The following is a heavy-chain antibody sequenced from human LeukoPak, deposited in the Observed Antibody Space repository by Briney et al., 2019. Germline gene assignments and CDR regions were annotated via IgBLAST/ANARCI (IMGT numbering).Heavy chain of an antibody. J-gene: IGHJ3*02. D-gene: IGHD2-15*01. CDR3: ATAIVVVVVSTAAFDI. Sequence: ASVKVSCKAFGYTFTSNYMHWVRQAPGQGPEWMGVISPSGGSTTYAQKFQGRVTMTEDTSTDTAYMELTSLRSEDTAVYYCATAIVVVVVSTAAFDIWGQGTMVTVSS. V-gene: IGHV1-46*01. CDR2: ISPSGGST. CDR1: GYTFTSNY.